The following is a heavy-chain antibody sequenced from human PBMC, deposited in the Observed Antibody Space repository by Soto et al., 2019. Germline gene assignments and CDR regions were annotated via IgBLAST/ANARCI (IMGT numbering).Heavy chain of an antibody. Sequence: ASVKVSCTASGYTFTSYGISWVRQAPGQGLEWMGWISAYNGNTNYAQKLQGRVTMTTDTSTSTAYMELRSLRSDDTAVYYCARTIAAAGTWYFDYWGQGTLVTVSS. D-gene: IGHD6-13*01. CDR2: ISAYNGNT. CDR1: GYTFTSYG. CDR3: ARTIAAAGTWYFDY. J-gene: IGHJ4*02. V-gene: IGHV1-18*01.